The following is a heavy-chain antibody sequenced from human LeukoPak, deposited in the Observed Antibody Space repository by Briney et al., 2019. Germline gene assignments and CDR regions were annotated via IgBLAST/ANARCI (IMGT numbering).Heavy chain of an antibody. CDR2: IIPIFGTA. D-gene: IGHD1-26*01. Sequence: ASVKVSCKASGGTFSSYAISWVRQAPGQGLEWMGGIIPIFGTANYAQKFQGRVTITADESTSTAYMELSSLRSEDTAVYYCARDHSCSHPPHYYFGMDVWGQGTTVNVSS. CDR1: GGTFSSYA. J-gene: IGHJ6*02. CDR3: ARDHSCSHPPHYYFGMDV. V-gene: IGHV1-69*13.